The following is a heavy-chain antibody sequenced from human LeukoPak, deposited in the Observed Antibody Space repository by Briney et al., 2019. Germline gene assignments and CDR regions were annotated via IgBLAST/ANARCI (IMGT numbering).Heavy chain of an antibody. J-gene: IGHJ4*01. V-gene: IGHV3-15*01. D-gene: IGHD2-15*01. CDR2: IKSKTDGGTT. Sequence: GGSLRLSCVGSGVTFSNAWMSWIRQAPGKGLQWVGHIKSKTDGGTTEYAAPVKGRFTISRDDSKNTLYLQMNSLKSEDAALYYRTALGAASEYWGQGALVTVSS. CDR1: GVTFSNAW. CDR3: TALGAASEY.